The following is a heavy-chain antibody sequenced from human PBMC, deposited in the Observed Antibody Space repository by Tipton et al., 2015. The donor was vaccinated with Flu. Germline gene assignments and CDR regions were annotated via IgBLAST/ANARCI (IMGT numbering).Heavy chain of an antibody. J-gene: IGHJ5*02. Sequence: TLSLTCTVSGGSISSYYWSWIRQPPGKGLEWIGYIYYSGSTNYNPSLTSRVTISVDTSKNQFSLRLTSVTAADTAVYYCARRDYSNCVSEPKNWFDPWGQGTLVTVSS. V-gene: IGHV4-59*08. D-gene: IGHD4-11*01. CDR2: IYYSGST. CDR1: GGSISSYY. CDR3: ARRDYSNCVSEPKNWFDP.